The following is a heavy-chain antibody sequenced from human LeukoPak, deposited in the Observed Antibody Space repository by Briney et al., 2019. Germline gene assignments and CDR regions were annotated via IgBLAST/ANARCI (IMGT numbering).Heavy chain of an antibody. CDR2: IYSGGST. D-gene: IGHD2-21*02. CDR1: GFTVSSNY. J-gene: IGHJ6*02. Sequence: GGSLRLSCAASGFTVSSNYMSWVRQAPGKGLEWVSVIYSGGSTYYADSVKGRFTISRDNSKNTLYLQMNSLRAEDTAVYYCAREHCGGDCFHKDGMDVWGQGTTVTVSS. V-gene: IGHV3-66*01. CDR3: AREHCGGDCFHKDGMDV.